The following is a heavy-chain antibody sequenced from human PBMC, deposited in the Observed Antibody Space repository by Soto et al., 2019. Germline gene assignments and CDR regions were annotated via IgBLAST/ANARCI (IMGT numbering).Heavy chain of an antibody. D-gene: IGHD3-22*01. CDR1: GGSISSYY. Sequence: PSETLSLTCTVSGGSISSYYWSWIRQPPGKGLEWIGYIYYSGSTNYNPSLKSRVTISVGTSKNQFSLKLSSVTAADTAVYYCARGILAYYDSSGYYYFDYWGQGTLVTVSS. V-gene: IGHV4-59*01. CDR3: ARGILAYYDSSGYYYFDY. J-gene: IGHJ4*02. CDR2: IYYSGST.